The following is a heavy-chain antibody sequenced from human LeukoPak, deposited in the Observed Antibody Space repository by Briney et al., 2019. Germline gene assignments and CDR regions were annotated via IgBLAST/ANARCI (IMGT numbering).Heavy chain of an antibody. D-gene: IGHD2-2*01. Sequence: GGSLRLSCAASGFTFSSYAISWVRQAPGQGLEWMGGIIPIFGTANYAQKFQGRVTITADGSTSTAYMELSSLRSEDTAVYYCARDQSIVVVPAAMYYGMDVWGQGTTVTVSS. CDR1: GFTFSSYA. V-gene: IGHV1-69*01. CDR2: IIPIFGTA. J-gene: IGHJ6*02. CDR3: ARDQSIVVVPAAMYYGMDV.